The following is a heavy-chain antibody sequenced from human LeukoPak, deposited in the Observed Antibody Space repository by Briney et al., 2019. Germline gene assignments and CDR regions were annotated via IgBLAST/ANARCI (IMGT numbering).Heavy chain of an antibody. J-gene: IGHJ6*02. CDR3: ATDPVFHYYGSGSYGMDV. CDR2: FDPEDGET. D-gene: IGHD3-10*01. V-gene: IGHV1-24*01. CDR1: GYTLTELS. Sequence: ASVKVSCKVSGYTLTELSMHWVRQAPGKGLEWMAGFDPEDGETIYAQKFQGRVTMTEDTYTDTAYMELSSLRSEDTAVYYCATDPVFHYYGSGSYGMDVWGQGTTVTVSS.